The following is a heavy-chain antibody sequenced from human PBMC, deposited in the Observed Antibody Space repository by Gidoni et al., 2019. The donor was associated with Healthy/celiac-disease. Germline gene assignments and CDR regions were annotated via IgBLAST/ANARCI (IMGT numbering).Heavy chain of an antibody. V-gene: IGHV3-30*18. Sequence: QVQLGESGGGAVQPGRSLRLSCAASGFTFSSYGIHWVRQATGKGLEVVAGISYDGSNEYYADSVKGRFTISRDNYKNTLYLQMNSLRAEDTAVDYCANFGGDLGIGYFDYWGQGTLVTVSS. J-gene: IGHJ4*02. D-gene: IGHD7-27*01. CDR2: ISYDGSNE. CDR1: GFTFSSYG. CDR3: ANFGGDLGIGYFDY.